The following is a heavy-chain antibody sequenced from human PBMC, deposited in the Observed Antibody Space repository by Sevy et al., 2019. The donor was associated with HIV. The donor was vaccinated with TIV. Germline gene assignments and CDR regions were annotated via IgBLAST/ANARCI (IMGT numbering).Heavy chain of an antibody. V-gene: IGHV3-9*01. Sequence: GGSLRLSCAASGFSFGDYAMHWVRQAPGKGLEWVSGISWNSVSLDYAVSVKGRFTISRDNAKNSLFLQMNRVRSEDTALYYCAKDNRPATMSNSSYYYYYGMDVWGQGTTVTVSS. J-gene: IGHJ6*02. CDR3: AKDNRPATMSNSSYYYYYGMDV. CDR2: ISWNSVSL. D-gene: IGHD6-6*01. CDR1: GFSFGDYA.